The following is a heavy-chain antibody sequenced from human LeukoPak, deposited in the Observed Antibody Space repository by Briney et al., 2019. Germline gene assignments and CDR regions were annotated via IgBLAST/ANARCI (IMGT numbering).Heavy chain of an antibody. J-gene: IGHJ4*02. V-gene: IGHV4-59*08. CDR3: ARGDSTLFDY. D-gene: IGHD6-13*01. CDR1: GGSISNYY. Sequence: PSETLSLTCTVSGGSISNYYWSWIRQPPGKGLEWIGYIYYSGSTNYNPSLKSRVTISVDTSKNQFSLKLSSVTAADTAVYYCARGDSTLFDYWGQGTLVTVSS. CDR2: IYYSGST.